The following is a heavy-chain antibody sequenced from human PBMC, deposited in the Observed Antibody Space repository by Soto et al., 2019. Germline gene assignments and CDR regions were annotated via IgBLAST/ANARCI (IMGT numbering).Heavy chain of an antibody. CDR1: GASVSSGSYY. CDR3: ARPNKKIYDSSGYLYFQH. J-gene: IGHJ1*01. V-gene: IGHV4-61*01. Sequence: SETLSLTCTVSGASVSSGSYYWTWIRQPPGKGLEWIGHISYSGSTNYNPSLKSRITISLDTSNNQFSLKLSSVTAADTAVYYCARPNKKIYDSSGYLYFQHWGQGTLVTVSS. D-gene: IGHD3-22*01. CDR2: ISYSGST.